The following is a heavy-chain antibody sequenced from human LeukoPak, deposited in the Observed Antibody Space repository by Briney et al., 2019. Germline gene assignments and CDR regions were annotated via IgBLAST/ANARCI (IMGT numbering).Heavy chain of an antibody. J-gene: IGHJ6*03. CDR3: ARSRDSYYYYYYMDV. D-gene: IGHD2-21*01. CDR2: IIPIFGTA. Sequence: SVKVSCKASGGTFSSYAISWVRQAPGQGLEWMGGIIPIFGTANYAQKFQGRVTMTRNTSISTAYMELSSLRSEDTAVYYCARSRDSYYYYYYMDVWGKGTTVTISS. CDR1: GGTFSSYA. V-gene: IGHV1-69*05.